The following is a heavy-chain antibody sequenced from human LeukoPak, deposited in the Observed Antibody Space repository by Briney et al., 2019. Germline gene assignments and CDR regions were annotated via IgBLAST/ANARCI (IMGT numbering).Heavy chain of an antibody. Sequence: SVKVSCKASGGTFSSYAISWVRQAPGQGLEWMGGFIPIFGTANYARKFQGRVTITADESTSTAYMELSSLRSEDTAVYYCARPSPYIARSAFDIWGQGTMVTVSS. D-gene: IGHD1-26*01. CDR3: ARPSPYIARSAFDI. CDR2: FIPIFGTA. CDR1: GGTFSSYA. J-gene: IGHJ3*02. V-gene: IGHV1-69*13.